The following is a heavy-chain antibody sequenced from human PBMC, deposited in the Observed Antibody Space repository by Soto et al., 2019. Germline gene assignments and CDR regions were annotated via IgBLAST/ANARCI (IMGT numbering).Heavy chain of an antibody. Sequence: GESLKISCKGSGYSFTSYWTGWVRQMPGKGLEWMGIIYPGDSDTRYSPSFQGQVTISADKSISTAYLQWSSLKASDTAMYYCARQGAVAGSFGGMDVWGQGTTVIVSS. CDR2: IYPGDSDT. D-gene: IGHD6-19*01. J-gene: IGHJ6*02. CDR3: ARQGAVAGSFGGMDV. V-gene: IGHV5-51*01. CDR1: GYSFTSYW.